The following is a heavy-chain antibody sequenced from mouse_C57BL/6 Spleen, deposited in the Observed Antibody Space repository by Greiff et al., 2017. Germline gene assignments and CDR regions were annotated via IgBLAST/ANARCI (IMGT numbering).Heavy chain of an antibody. CDR3: TTGALDY. V-gene: IGHV14-4*01. J-gene: IGHJ2*01. CDR2: IDPENGDT. CDR1: GFNIKDDY. Sequence: EVQLQQSGAELVRPGASVKLSCTASGFNIKDDYMHWVKQRPEQGLEWIGWIDPENGDTEYASKFQGEATITADTSSNTAYLRLSSLTSEDTAVYYCTTGALDYWGRGTTLTVSS.